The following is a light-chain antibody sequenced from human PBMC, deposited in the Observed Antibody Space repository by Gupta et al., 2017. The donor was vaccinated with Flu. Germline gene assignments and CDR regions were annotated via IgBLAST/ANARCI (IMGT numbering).Light chain of an antibody. J-gene: IGKJ1*01. CDR2: GAS. Sequence: EIVLTQSPGTLSLSPGERATLSCRASQSVSNSYSAWYQHKPGQAPRLLFYGASSRATGVPDRFSGSGSGTDFTLTISRLEPEDFAVYYCQQSITSLWTFGQGTKVEIK. V-gene: IGKV3-20*01. CDR3: QQSITSLWT. CDR1: QSVSNSY.